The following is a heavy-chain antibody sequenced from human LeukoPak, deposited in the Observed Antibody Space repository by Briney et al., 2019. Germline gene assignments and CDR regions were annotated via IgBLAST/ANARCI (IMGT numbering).Heavy chain of an antibody. CDR3: ARDEVYDSSGYYAWGAFDI. CDR2: IIPIFGTA. J-gene: IGHJ3*02. V-gene: IGHV1-69*01. CDR1: GGTFSSYA. D-gene: IGHD3-22*01. Sequence: GSSVKVSCKASGGTFSSYAISWVRQAPGQGLEWMGGIIPIFGTANYPQKFQGRVTITADESTSTAYMELSSLTAEDTAVYYCARDEVYDSSGYYAWGAFDIWGQGTMVTVSS.